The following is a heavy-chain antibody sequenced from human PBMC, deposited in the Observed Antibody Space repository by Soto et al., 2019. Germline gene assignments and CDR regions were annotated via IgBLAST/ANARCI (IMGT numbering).Heavy chain of an antibody. Sequence: EVQLVESGGGLVQPGGSLRLSCAASGSIFSDHYMDWVRQAPGKGLEWVGRIANRANNYATEYAASVKGRFTISRDDSKNSLYLQLNSLKAEDTALYSCSRGYGGVNIYALDIWGPGTMVTVSS. CDR1: GSIFSDHY. D-gene: IGHD1-26*01. CDR2: IANRANNYAT. V-gene: IGHV3-72*01. J-gene: IGHJ3*02. CDR3: SRGYGGVNIYALDI.